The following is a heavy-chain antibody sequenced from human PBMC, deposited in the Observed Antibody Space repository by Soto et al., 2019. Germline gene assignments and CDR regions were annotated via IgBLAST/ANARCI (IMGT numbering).Heavy chain of an antibody. CDR3: SRLPTLVVPAALILAT. CDR2: LSSDGFGA. Sequence: GGSLRLSCAASGFSLSPYWMHWVRQAPGRGLEWVSRLSSDGFGAAYADSVKGRFFISRDNSKKTVFLQMNSLRADDTGVYYCSRLPTLVVPAALILATWGQGTRVTVSS. D-gene: IGHD2-2*01. CDR1: GFSLSPYW. J-gene: IGHJ5*02. V-gene: IGHV3-74*03.